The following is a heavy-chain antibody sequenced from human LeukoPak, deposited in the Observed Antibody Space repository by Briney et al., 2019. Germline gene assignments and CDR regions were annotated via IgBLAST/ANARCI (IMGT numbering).Heavy chain of an antibody. D-gene: IGHD2-2*01. CDR3: ARHRDCSSTSCYWNFDY. V-gene: IGHV1-69*13. Sequence: SVKVSCKASGYTFTSYDINWVRQAPGQGLEWMGGIIPIFGTANYAQKFQGRVTITADESTSTAYMELSSLRSEDTAVYYCARHRDCSSTSCYWNFDYWGQGTLVTVSS. J-gene: IGHJ4*02. CDR2: IIPIFGTA. CDR1: GYTFTSYD.